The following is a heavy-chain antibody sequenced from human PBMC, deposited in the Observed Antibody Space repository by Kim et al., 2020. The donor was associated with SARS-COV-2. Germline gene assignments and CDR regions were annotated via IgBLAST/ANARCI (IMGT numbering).Heavy chain of an antibody. J-gene: IGHJ3*02. D-gene: IGHD3-16*02. CDR3: AKDSYRWAVDI. Sequence: YADSVKGRFTISRDNSKSTLYLQMKSRRAEDTAIYYCAKDSYRWAVDIWGQGTLVTVS. V-gene: IGHV3-23*01.